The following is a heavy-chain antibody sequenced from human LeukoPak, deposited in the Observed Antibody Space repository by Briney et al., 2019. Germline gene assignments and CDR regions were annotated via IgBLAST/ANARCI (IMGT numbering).Heavy chain of an antibody. D-gene: IGHD3-22*01. Sequence: GGSLRLSCAASGFTFSSYAMHWVRQAPGKGLEWVAVISYDGSNKYYADSVKGRFTISRDNSKNTLYLQMNSLRAEDTAVYYCASSINSDSSGYDDYWGQGTLVTVSS. CDR2: ISYDGSNK. V-gene: IGHV3-30*14. CDR3: ASSINSDSSGYDDY. CDR1: GFTFSSYA. J-gene: IGHJ4*02.